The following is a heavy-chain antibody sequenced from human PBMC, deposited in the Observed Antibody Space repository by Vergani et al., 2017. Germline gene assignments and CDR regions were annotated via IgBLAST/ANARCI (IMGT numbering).Heavy chain of an antibody. Sequence: EVQLLESGGDLVQPGGSLRLSCAASGFTFNHYAMNWVRQAPGKGLEWVSGISGSGGSTYYAGSVKGRFTISRDNSKNTLYLQMNSLRAEDTAVYYCAKDCSGGSCYYDYWGQGTLVTVSS. CDR3: AKDCSGGSCYYDY. D-gene: IGHD2-15*01. CDR2: ISGSGGST. V-gene: IGHV3-23*01. J-gene: IGHJ4*02. CDR1: GFTFNHYA.